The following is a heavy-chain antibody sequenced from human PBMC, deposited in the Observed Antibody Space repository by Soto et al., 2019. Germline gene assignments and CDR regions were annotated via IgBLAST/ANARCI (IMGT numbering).Heavy chain of an antibody. J-gene: IGHJ5*02. CDR1: GGTFSTYT. V-gene: IGHV1-69*06. CDR2: IIPIFGTP. Sequence: SVKVSCKASGGTFSTYTFSCVRQAPGQGLEWMGRIIPIFGTPYYAQKFQGRVTITADKSTSTVYMELSSLGSDDTAVYFCARGLECRGYCLDKPTWFGPWGQGTLVTVSS. CDR3: ARGLECRGYCLDKPTWFGP. D-gene: IGHD2-15*01.